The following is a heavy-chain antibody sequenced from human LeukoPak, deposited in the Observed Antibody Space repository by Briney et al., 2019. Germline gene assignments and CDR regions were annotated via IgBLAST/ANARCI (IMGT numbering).Heavy chain of an antibody. CDR2: ISYDGSNK. D-gene: IGHD1-26*01. J-gene: IGHJ4*02. Sequence: PGRSLRLSCAASGFTFSSYGMHWVRQAPGKGLEWVAVISYDGSNKYYADSVKGRFTISRDNSKNTLYLQMNSLRAEDTAVYYCARDPANSGSYFTFDYWGQGTLVTVSS. CDR1: GFTFSSYG. V-gene: IGHV3-30*03. CDR3: ARDPANSGSYFTFDY.